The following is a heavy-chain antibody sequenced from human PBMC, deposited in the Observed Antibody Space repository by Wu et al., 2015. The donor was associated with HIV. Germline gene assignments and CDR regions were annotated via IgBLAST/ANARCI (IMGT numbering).Heavy chain of an antibody. CDR2: ISPDSGAT. V-gene: IGHV1-2*02. Sequence: QVQLVQSGAEVKKPGASVKVSCKASGYTFTDYYIHWVRQAPGQGLEWMGWISPDSGATKYAQKFQGRVTMTRDISINTAYMELSRLRSDDTAVYYCARDQWFGEYYYGMDVWGQGTTVTVSS. CDR3: ARDQWFGEYYYGMDV. D-gene: IGHD3-10*01. J-gene: IGHJ6*02. CDR1: GYTFTDYY.